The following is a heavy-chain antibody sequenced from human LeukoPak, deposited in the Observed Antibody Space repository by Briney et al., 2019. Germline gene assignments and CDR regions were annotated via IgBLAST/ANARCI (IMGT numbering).Heavy chain of an antibody. D-gene: IGHD2-2*01. J-gene: IGHJ6*02. Sequence: ASVKVSCKASGYTFTGYYMHWVRQAPGQGLEWMGWIYPNSGGTNYAQKFQGRVTMTRDTSISTAYMELSRLRSDDTAVYYCARTWRVVLATTIYYYYGMDVWGQGTTVTVSS. V-gene: IGHV1-2*02. CDR3: ARTWRVVLATTIYYYYGMDV. CDR1: GYTFTGYY. CDR2: IYPNSGGT.